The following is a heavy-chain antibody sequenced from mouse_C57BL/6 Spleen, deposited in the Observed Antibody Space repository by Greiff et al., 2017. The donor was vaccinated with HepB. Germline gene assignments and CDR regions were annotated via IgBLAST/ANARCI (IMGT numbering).Heavy chain of an antibody. V-gene: IGHV3-8*01. CDR2: ISYSGST. CDR3: ARSGIYDGYYEDYAMDY. Sequence: DVKLQESGPGLAKPSQTLSLTCSVTGYSITSDYWNWIRKFPGNKLEYMGYISYSGSTYYNPSLKSRISITRDTSKNQYYLQLNSVTTEDTATYYCARSGIYDGYYEDYAMDYWGQGTSVTVSS. D-gene: IGHD2-3*01. J-gene: IGHJ4*01. CDR1: GYSITSDY.